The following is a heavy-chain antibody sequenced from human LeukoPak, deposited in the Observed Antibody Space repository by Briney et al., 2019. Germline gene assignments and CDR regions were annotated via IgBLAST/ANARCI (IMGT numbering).Heavy chain of an antibody. Sequence: SVKVSCKASGGTFSSYAISWVRQAPGQGLEWMGRIIPIFGTANYAQKFQGRVTITTDESTSTAYMELSSLRSEDTAVYYCAGDHSSGRYYYYYYYMDVWGKGTTVTVSS. CDR2: IIPIFGTA. CDR3: AGDHSSGRYYYYYYYMDV. D-gene: IGHD6-19*01. CDR1: GGTFSSYA. J-gene: IGHJ6*03. V-gene: IGHV1-69*05.